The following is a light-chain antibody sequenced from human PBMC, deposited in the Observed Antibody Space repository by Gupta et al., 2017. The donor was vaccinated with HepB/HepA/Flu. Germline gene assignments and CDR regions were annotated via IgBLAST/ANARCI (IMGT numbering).Light chain of an antibody. CDR3: ASWDDSRNGPVV. J-gene: IGLJ3*02. CDR1: SSNIGINA. Sequence: QSVLTQPPSASGTPGQRVTISCSGSSSNIGINAVNWYQHVPGTAPKLLIYSNNQRPSGVPDRFSGSKSGTSASLAISGLQSEDEAHYYCASWDDSRNGPVVFGGGTKLTVL. V-gene: IGLV1-44*01. CDR2: SNN.